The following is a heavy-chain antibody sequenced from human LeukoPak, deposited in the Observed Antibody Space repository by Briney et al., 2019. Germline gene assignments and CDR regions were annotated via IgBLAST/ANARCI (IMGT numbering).Heavy chain of an antibody. CDR1: GFTFSNYN. V-gene: IGHV3-48*04. CDR2: ISRSGSII. Sequence: GGSLRLSCAASGFTFSNYNMNWVRQAPGKGLEWVSYISRSGSIIYYADSVKGRFTISRDSAKNSLYLQMNSLRAEDTAVYHCASTVMAPSCLDYWGQGTPVTVSS. J-gene: IGHJ4*02. CDR3: ASTVMAPSCLDY. D-gene: IGHD5-18*01.